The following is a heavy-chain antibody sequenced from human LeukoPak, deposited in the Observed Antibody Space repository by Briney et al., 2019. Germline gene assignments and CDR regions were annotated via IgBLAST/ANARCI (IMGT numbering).Heavy chain of an antibody. CDR1: GFTFSHYT. Sequence: GGSLRLSCAASGFTFSHYTVNWVRQAPGKGLEWVSYISSSGSTIYYADSVKGRFTISRDNAKNSLYLQMNSLRAEDTAVYYCARYRFVVGATDSFDMWGQGTTVTVSS. J-gene: IGHJ3*02. CDR3: ARYRFVVGATDSFDM. V-gene: IGHV3-48*04. CDR2: ISSSGSTI. D-gene: IGHD1-26*01.